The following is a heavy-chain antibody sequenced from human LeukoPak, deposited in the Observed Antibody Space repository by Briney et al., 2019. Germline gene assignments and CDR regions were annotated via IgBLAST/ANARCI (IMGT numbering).Heavy chain of an antibody. Sequence: PSETVSLTCAVSGYSISSGYYWGWIRQPPGKGLEWIGSIYHSGSTYYNPSLKSRVTISVDTSKNQFSLKLSSVTAADTAVYYCARLRGIAAAGTFDYWGQGTLVTVSS. V-gene: IGHV4-38-2*01. CDR2: IYHSGST. J-gene: IGHJ4*02. CDR3: ARLRGIAAAGTFDY. D-gene: IGHD6-13*01. CDR1: GYSISSGYY.